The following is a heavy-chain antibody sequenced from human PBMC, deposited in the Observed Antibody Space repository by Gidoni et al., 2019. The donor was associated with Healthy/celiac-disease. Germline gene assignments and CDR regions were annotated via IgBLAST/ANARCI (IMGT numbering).Heavy chain of an antibody. CDR2: ISSSSSYI. J-gene: IGHJ2*01. CDR1: GFTFSSYS. Sequence: EVQLVESGGGLVKPGGSLRLSCAASGFTFSSYSMNWVRQAPGKGLEWVSSISSSSSYIYYADSVKGRFTISRDNAKNSLYLQMNSLRAEDTAVYYCARDAGPYSSGWLDWYFDLWGRGTLVTVSS. CDR3: ARDAGPYSSGWLDWYFDL. D-gene: IGHD6-19*01. V-gene: IGHV3-21*01.